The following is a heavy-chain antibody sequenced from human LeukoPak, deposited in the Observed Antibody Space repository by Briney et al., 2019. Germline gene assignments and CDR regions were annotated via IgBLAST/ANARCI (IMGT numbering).Heavy chain of an antibody. Sequence: SETLSLTCTVSGGSISSGDHYWSWIRQPPGKGLEWIGYIYNSGGTYYNPSLKSRVTISVDMSKNQFSLKLTSVTAADTAVYYCARGRGSGTLAFSFDYWGQGTLVTVSS. CDR3: ARGRGSGTLAFSFDY. V-gene: IGHV4-30-4*08. CDR1: GGSISSGDHY. D-gene: IGHD1-7*01. CDR2: IYNSGGT. J-gene: IGHJ4*02.